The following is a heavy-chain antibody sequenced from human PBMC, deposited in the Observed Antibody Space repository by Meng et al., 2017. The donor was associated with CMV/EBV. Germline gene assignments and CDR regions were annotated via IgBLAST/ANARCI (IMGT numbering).Heavy chain of an antibody. D-gene: IGHD2-2*01. CDR1: GFSLSTSGMC. V-gene: IGHV2-70*20. J-gene: IGHJ4*02. CDR3: ARIRGYCSSTSCYYYFDY. CDR2: IDWDDDK. Sequence: SGPTLVKPPQTLTLTCTFSGFSLSTSGMCVSWVRQPPGKALEWLALIDWDDDKYYSTSLKTRLTISKDTSKNQVVLTMTNMDPVDTATYYCARIRGYCSSTSCYYYFDYWGQGTLVTVSS.